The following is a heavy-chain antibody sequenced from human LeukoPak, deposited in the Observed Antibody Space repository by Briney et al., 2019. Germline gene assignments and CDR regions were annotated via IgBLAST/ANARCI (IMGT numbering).Heavy chain of an antibody. CDR3: AAGRITGAFDI. CDR1: GFTFDDYG. Sequence: GGSLRLSCAASGFTFDDYGMSWVRQAPGKGLEWVSGINWNGGNTGYADSVKGRFTISRDNAKNSLYLQMNSLRAEDTAVYYCAAGRITGAFDIWGQGTMVTVSS. CDR2: INWNGGNT. D-gene: IGHD3-10*01. V-gene: IGHV3-20*04. J-gene: IGHJ3*02.